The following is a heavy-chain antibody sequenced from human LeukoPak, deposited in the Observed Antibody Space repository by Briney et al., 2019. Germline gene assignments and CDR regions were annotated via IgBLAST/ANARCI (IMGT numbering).Heavy chain of an antibody. D-gene: IGHD3-9*01. J-gene: IGHJ6*02. V-gene: IGHV1-69*13. CDR1: GGTFSSYA. Sequence: GASVKVSCKASGGTFSSYAISWVRQAPGQGLEWMGGIIPIFGTANYAQKFQGRVTITADESTSTAYMELSSLRSEDTAVYYCARDLSGPHYGIDVWGQGTTVTVSS. CDR2: IIPIFGTA. CDR3: ARDLSGPHYGIDV.